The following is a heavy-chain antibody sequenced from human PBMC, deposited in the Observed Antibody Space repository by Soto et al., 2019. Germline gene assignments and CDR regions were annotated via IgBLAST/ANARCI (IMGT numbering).Heavy chain of an antibody. CDR2: INRDGGST. D-gene: IGHD4-17*01. V-gene: IGHV3-20*04. J-gene: IGHJ4*02. CDR3: ARAPGFYGDFFDY. CDR1: GFRFDDYG. Sequence: EVQLVESGGGVVRPGGSLRLSCAAFGFRFDDYGMSWVRQVPGKGLEWVAGINRDGGSTGYADSVKGRFTISRDNAKNSLYLQMNSLRAEYTAFYYCARAPGFYGDFFDYWGQGTLVTVSS.